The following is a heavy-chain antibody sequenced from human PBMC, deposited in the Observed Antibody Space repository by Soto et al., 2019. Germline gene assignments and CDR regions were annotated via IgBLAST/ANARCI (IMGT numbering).Heavy chain of an antibody. CDR2: IIPIFGTA. Sequence: QVQLVQSGAEVKKPGSSVKVSCKASGGTFSSYAISWVRQAPGQGLEWMGGIIPIFGTANYAQKFQGRVTITEDESTSTAYMELSSLRSEDTAVYYCARDNSYGSRRDYYFYGLDVWGQGTTVTVSS. V-gene: IGHV1-69*01. CDR1: GGTFSSYA. CDR3: ARDNSYGSRRDYYFYGLDV. D-gene: IGHD5-18*01. J-gene: IGHJ6*02.